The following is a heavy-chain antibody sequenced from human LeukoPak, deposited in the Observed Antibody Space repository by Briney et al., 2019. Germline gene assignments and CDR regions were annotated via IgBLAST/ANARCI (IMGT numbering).Heavy chain of an antibody. CDR2: IYSGDST. J-gene: IGHJ6*02. Sequence: GGSLRLSCAASGFTISSNYMSWVRQAPGKGLEWVSIIYSGDSTYYADSVKGRFTISRDNSKNTLYLQMNSLRAEDTAVCYCARGLFWSGYLDYGMDVWGQGTTVTVSS. CDR3: ARGLFWSGYLDYGMDV. D-gene: IGHD3-3*01. V-gene: IGHV3-66*02. CDR1: GFTISSNY.